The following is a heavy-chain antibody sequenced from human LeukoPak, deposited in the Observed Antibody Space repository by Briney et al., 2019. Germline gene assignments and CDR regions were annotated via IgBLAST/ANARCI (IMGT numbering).Heavy chain of an antibody. Sequence: SSGGYSWSWVRQAPGKGLEWVGFIRSKAYGGTTEYAASVKGRFTISRDDSKSIAYLQMNSLKTEDTAVYYCTGGSGSFGYWGQGTLVTVSS. CDR2: IRSKAYGGTT. V-gene: IGHV3-49*04. D-gene: IGHD3-10*01. CDR1: SSGGYS. CDR3: TGGSGSFGY. J-gene: IGHJ4*02.